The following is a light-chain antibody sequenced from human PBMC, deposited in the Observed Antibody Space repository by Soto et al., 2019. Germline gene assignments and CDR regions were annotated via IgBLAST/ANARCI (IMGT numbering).Light chain of an antibody. CDR2: AAS. Sequence: DIEMTHPPSSVSAYVGDRVTITCRASQDISSWLAWYQQKPGKAPKIMIYAASSLQGGVPSRFSGSGSGTEFTLTIISLQQEDFATDYCQQASSFPPTFGQGTRLEIK. V-gene: IGKV1-12*01. CDR3: QQASSFPPT. J-gene: IGKJ5*01. CDR1: QDISSW.